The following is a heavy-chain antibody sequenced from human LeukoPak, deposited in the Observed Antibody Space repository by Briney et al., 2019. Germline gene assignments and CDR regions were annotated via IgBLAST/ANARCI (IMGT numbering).Heavy chain of an antibody. CDR1: GFTFSSYS. CDR3: ARGMVRGTGYDY. J-gene: IGHJ4*02. Sequence: GGSLRLSCAASGFTFSSYSMNWVRQAPGKGLEWVSSISSSSSYIYYADSVKGRFTVSRDNAKNSLYLQMNSLRAEDTALYYCARGMVRGTGYDYWGQGTLVTVSS. D-gene: IGHD3-10*01. V-gene: IGHV3-21*04. CDR2: ISSSSSYI.